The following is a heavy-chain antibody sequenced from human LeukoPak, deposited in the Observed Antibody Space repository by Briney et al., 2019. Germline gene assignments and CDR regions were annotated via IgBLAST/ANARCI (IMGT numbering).Heavy chain of an antibody. CDR3: ARDKRYDSSGPTYYFDY. D-gene: IGHD3-22*01. CDR1: GYTFTSYY. J-gene: IGHJ4*02. V-gene: IGHV1-46*01. CDR2: INPSGGST. Sequence: GASVKVSCKASGYTFTSYYMHWVRQAPGQGLEWMGIINPSGGSTSYAQKFQGRVAMTRDTSTSTVYMELSSLRSEDTAVYYCARDKRYDSSGPTYYFDYWGQGTLVTVSS.